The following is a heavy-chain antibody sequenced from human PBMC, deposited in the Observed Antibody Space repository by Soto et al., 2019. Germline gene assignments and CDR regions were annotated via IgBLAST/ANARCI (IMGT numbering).Heavy chain of an antibody. D-gene: IGHD4-4*01. Sequence: SETLSLTCTVSGGSISSSSYYWGWIRQPPGKGLEWIGSIYYSGSTYYNPSLKSRVTISVDTSKNQFSLKLSSVTAADTAVYYCAGHVHFYSNFFDYWGQGTLVTSPQ. CDR2: IYYSGST. CDR1: GGSISSSSYY. CDR3: AGHVHFYSNFFDY. J-gene: IGHJ4*02. V-gene: IGHV4-39*01.